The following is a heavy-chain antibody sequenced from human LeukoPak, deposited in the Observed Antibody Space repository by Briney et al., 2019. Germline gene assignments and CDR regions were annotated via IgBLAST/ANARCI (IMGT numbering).Heavy chain of an antibody. CDR2: IYHSGST. Sequence: PSETLSLTCTVSGGSISSSSYYWGWIRQPPGKGLEWIGSIYHSGSTYYNPSLKSRVTISVDTSKNQFSLKLSSVTAADTAVYYCARVLPAAIPFDYWGQGTLVTVSS. V-gene: IGHV4-39*07. CDR1: GGSISSSSYY. J-gene: IGHJ4*02. D-gene: IGHD2-2*01. CDR3: ARVLPAAIPFDY.